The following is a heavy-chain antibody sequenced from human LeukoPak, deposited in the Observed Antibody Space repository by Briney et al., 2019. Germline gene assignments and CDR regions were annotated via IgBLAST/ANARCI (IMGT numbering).Heavy chain of an antibody. CDR3: ARMLGQLDY. CDR2: IESGSST. CDR1: GFILSSYS. J-gene: IGHJ4*02. V-gene: IGHV3-21*01. Sequence: PGGSLRLSCAASGFILSSYSINWVRQAPGKGLEWVSLIESGSSTYYAGSVRGRFTISRDNAKNSVYLQMNSLREDDTAVYYCARMLGQLDYWGQGTLVTVSS. D-gene: IGHD3-10*02.